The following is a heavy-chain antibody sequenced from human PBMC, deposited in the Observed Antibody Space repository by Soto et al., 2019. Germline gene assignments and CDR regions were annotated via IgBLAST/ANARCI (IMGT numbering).Heavy chain of an antibody. Sequence: QLQLVQYGAEVNKHGASVKVSCNSSGSTFISYGISWVRQATGLGLEWMGWIRAYNGNTNYAEKLQRTVSMDTYTIMSTAYMELRLLRSVDTSLDNSERLRHFRDVYYRYYYHYAMKVLCQLTTVNVSS. CDR3: ERLRHFRDVYYRYYYHYAMKV. D-gene: IGHD3-3*02. CDR1: GSTFISYG. CDR2: IRAYNGNT. J-gene: IGHJ6*02. V-gene: IGHV1-18*01.